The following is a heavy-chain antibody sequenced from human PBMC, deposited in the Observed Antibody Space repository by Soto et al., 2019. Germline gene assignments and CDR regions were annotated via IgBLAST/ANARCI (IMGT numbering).Heavy chain of an antibody. Sequence: PGGSLRLSCAASRFTSGYHAMNWVRQAPGKGLEWVSTISSNGENTHYADSVKGRFIISSDNSSNTVALQMNSLRAEDTAVYYCAKDPSYGNGASDYYYGMDVWGQGTTVTVSS. CDR3: AKDPSYGNGASDYYYGMDV. J-gene: IGHJ6*02. D-gene: IGHD5-18*01. V-gene: IGHV3-23*01. CDR2: ISSNGENT. CDR1: RFTSGYHA.